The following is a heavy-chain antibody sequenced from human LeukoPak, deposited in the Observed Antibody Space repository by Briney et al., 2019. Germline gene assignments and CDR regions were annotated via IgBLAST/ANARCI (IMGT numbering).Heavy chain of an antibody. CDR1: GFTFTISA. CDR2: IVVGSGNT. J-gene: IGHJ1*01. V-gene: IGHV1-58*02. CDR3: AARSGGRHIQH. Sequence: ASVKVSCKASGFTFTISAMQWVRQARGQRLGWIGWIVVGSGNTNYAQKFQERVTITRDMSTSTAYMELSSLRSEDTAVYYCAARSGGRHIQHWGQGTLVTVSS. D-gene: IGHD2-15*01.